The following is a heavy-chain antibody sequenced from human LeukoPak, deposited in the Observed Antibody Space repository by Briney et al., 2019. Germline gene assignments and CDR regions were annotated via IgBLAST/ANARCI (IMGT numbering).Heavy chain of an antibody. CDR3: ARDKGSFDY. J-gene: IGHJ4*02. Sequence: SGGSLRLSCAAPGFTVSSNHMSWVRQAPGKGLEWVSVFYAGGSIHYADTVKGRFSISRDNSKNTLYLQMNSLRAEDTAVYYCARDKGSFDYWGQGTLVTVSS. CDR2: FYAGGSI. CDR1: GFTVSSNH. V-gene: IGHV3-53*01.